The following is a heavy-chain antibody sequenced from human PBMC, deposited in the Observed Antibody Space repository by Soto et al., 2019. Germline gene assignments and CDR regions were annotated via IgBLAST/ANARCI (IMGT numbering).Heavy chain of an antibody. V-gene: IGHV3-30-3*01. CDR2: ISYDGSNK. D-gene: IGHD1-26*01. CDR1: GFTFSSYA. J-gene: IGHJ4*02. CDR3: ARECVVGATTTDY. Sequence: QVQLVESGGGVVQPGRSLRLSCAASGFTFSSYAMHWVRQAPGKGLEWVAVISYDGSNKYYADSVKGRFTISRDNSKNTLYLQMNSLSAVDTAVYYCARECVVGATTTDYWGQGTLVTVSS.